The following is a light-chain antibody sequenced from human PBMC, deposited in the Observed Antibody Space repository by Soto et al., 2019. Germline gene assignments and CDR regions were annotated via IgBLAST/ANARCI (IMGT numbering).Light chain of an antibody. CDR1: SSEVGGYNY. CDR3: SSYTSSSTLGV. V-gene: IGLV2-14*01. CDR2: DVS. Sequence: QSVLTQPASVSGSPGQSITISCTGTSSEVGGYNYVSWYQQHPGKAPKLMIYDVSNRPSGVSNRFSGSKSGNTASLTISGLQAEDEADYYCSSYTSSSTLGVFGGGTQLTVL. J-gene: IGLJ2*01.